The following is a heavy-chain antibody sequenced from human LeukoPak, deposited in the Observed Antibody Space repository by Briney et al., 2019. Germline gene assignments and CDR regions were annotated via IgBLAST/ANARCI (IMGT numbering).Heavy chain of an antibody. CDR1: GGSISSGGYS. CDR3: ARVSGYDWESFYDY. Sequence: PSETLSLTCAVSGGSISSGGYSWSWIRQPPGKGLAWIGYIYYSGSTYYNPSLKSRVTISVDTSKNQFSLKLSSVTAADTAVYYCARVSGYDWESFYDYWGQGTLVTVSS. J-gene: IGHJ4*02. CDR2: IYYSGST. D-gene: IGHD5-12*01. V-gene: IGHV4-30-4*07.